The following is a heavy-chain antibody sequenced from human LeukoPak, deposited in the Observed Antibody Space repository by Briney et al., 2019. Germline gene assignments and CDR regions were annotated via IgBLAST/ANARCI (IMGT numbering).Heavy chain of an antibody. Sequence: PGGSLRLSCAASGFNYSSYTMNWVRQAPGMGLEWLSYISASRGITYYADSVKGRFTISRDNAKNSLYLQMNSLRAEDTAVYYCVRDDDRPDNGLDYWGQGTLVTVSS. CDR1: GFNYSSYT. CDR2: ISASRGIT. CDR3: VRDDDRPDNGLDY. D-gene: IGHD3-22*01. V-gene: IGHV3-48*01. J-gene: IGHJ4*02.